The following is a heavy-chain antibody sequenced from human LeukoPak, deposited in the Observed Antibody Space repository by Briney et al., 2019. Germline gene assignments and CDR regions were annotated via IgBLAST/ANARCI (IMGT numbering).Heavy chain of an antibody. V-gene: IGHV2-70*10. Sequence: ESRPALVKPTQTLTLTCTFSGFSLSTSGLRVSWIRQPPGKALEWVARIDWADDKYCSTSLKTRLTISKDTSKNQVVLTMTNMDPVDTATYYCARIRVSTGVLAIDAFDIWGQGTMVTVSS. D-gene: IGHD3-10*01. CDR3: ARIRVSTGVLAIDAFDI. J-gene: IGHJ3*02. CDR2: IDWADDK. CDR1: GFSLSTSGLR.